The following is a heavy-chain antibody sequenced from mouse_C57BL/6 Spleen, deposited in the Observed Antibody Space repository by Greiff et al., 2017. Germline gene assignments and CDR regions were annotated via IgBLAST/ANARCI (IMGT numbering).Heavy chain of an antibody. J-gene: IGHJ2*01. CDR2: ISSGGSYT. CDR1: GFTFSSYG. Sequence: EVMLVESGGDLVKPGGSLKLSCAASGFTFSSYGMSWVRQTPDKRLEWVATISSGGSYTYYPDSGKGRFTISRDNAKNTLYLQMSSLKPEDTAMYYCARPHITTVNYFDYWGQGTTLTVSS. D-gene: IGHD1-1*01. CDR3: ARPHITTVNYFDY. V-gene: IGHV5-6*02.